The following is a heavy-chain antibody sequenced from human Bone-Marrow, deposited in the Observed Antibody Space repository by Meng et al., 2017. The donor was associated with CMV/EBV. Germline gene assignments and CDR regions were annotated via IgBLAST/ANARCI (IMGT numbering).Heavy chain of an antibody. CDR3: ARAGRVVQPPHYYFDY. CDR1: GFTVSSNY. D-gene: IGHD3-3*01. CDR2: IYSGGST. V-gene: IGHV3-53*01. Sequence: GGSLRLSCAASGFTVSSNYMSWVRQAPGKGLEWVSVIYSGGSTYYADSVKGRFTISRDNSKNTLYLQMNSLRAEDTAVYYCARAGRVVQPPHYYFDYWGQGTLVTVSS. J-gene: IGHJ4*02.